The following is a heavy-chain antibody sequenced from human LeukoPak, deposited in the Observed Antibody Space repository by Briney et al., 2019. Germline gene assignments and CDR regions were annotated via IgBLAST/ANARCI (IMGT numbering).Heavy chain of an antibody. Sequence: GGSLRLSYAASGFTFSSYSMNWVRQAPGKGLEWVSSISSSSSYIYYADSVKGRFTISRDNAKNSLYLQMNSLRAEDTAVYYCARDSYCSGGSCYSRGLDYWGQGTLVTVSS. CDR1: GFTFSSYS. CDR2: ISSSSSYI. J-gene: IGHJ4*02. CDR3: ARDSYCSGGSCYSRGLDY. D-gene: IGHD2-15*01. V-gene: IGHV3-21*01.